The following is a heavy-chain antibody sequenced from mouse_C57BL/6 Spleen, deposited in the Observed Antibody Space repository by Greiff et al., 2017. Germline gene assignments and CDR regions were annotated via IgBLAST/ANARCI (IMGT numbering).Heavy chain of an antibody. J-gene: IGHJ2*01. CDR2: IDPSDSET. CDR1: GYTFTSYW. CDR3: ARRVGFMTTVVGLDY. V-gene: IGHV1-52*01. Sequence: QVQLQQPGAELVRPGSSVKLSCKASGYTFTSYWMHWVKQRPIQGLEWIGNIDPSDSETHYNQKFKDKATLTVDKYTSTAYMQLSSLTSEDSAVYYCARRVGFMTTVVGLDYWGQGTTLTVSS. D-gene: IGHD1-1*01.